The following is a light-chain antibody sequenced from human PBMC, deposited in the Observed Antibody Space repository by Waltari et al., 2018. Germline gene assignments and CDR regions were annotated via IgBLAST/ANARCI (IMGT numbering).Light chain of an antibody. CDR3: QQYQSYSGT. V-gene: IGKV1-5*03. CDR2: KAS. CDR1: PSISSW. Sequence: DIQMTQSPSTLSASVGDRVTITCRASPSISSWLAWYQQKPGKAPKLLIQKASTLRSGVPSRFSGSGSGTEFTLTISSLQADDFATYYCQQYQSYSGTFGQGTKVEVK. J-gene: IGKJ1*01.